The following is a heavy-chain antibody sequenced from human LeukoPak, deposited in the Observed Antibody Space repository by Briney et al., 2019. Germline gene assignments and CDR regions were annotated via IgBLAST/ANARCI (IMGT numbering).Heavy chain of an antibody. V-gene: IGHV3-21*04. CDR3: TRRSRAAFYIDY. J-gene: IGHJ4*02. Sequence: GWSLRLSCAASGFTFSSYSMNWVRQAPGKGLEWVSSISSSSSYIYYADSVKGRFTISRDNAKNSLYLQMNSLKTEDTALYYCTRRSRAAFYIDYWGQGALVTVSS. CDR2: ISSSSSYI. CDR1: GFTFSSYS. D-gene: IGHD3-9*01.